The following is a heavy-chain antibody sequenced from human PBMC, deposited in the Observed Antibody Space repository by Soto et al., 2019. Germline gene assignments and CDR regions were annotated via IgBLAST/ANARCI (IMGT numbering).Heavy chain of an antibody. CDR3: ARVLFGRGNWFDP. CDR1: GGSISSSSYY. Sequence: SETLSLTCTVSGGSISSSSYYWGWIRQPPVKGLEWIGSIYYSGSTNYNPSLKSRVTISVDTSKNQFSLKLSSVTAADTAVYYCARVLFGRGNWFDPWGQGTLVTVSS. J-gene: IGHJ5*02. D-gene: IGHD3-3*01. CDR2: IYYSGST. V-gene: IGHV4-39*07.